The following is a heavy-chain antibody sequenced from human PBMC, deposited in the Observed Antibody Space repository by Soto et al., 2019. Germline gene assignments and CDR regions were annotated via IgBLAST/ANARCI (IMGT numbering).Heavy chain of an antibody. D-gene: IGHD6-13*01. V-gene: IGHV3-30-3*01. J-gene: IGHJ5*02. CDR2: ISYDGSNK. Sequence: GGSLRLSCAASGFTFSSYAMHWVRQAPGKGLEWVAVISYDGSNKYYADSVKGRFTISRDNSKNTLYLQMNSLRAEDTAVYYCARDPVAAAGFNWFDPWGQGTLVTVSS. CDR1: GFTFSSYA. CDR3: ARDPVAAAGFNWFDP.